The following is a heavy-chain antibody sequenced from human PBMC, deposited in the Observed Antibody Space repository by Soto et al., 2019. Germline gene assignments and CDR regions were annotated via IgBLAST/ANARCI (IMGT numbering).Heavy chain of an antibody. V-gene: IGHV1-69*13. J-gene: IGHJ6*02. D-gene: IGHD4-17*01. CDR1: GGTFSSYA. Sequence: GASVKVSCKASGGTFSSYAISWVRQAPGQGLEWMGGIIPIFGTANYAQKFQGRVTITADESTSTAYMELSSLRSEDTAVYYCATFYGDSPSYYYYYGMDVWGQGNTVTVSS. CDR3: ATFYGDSPSYYYYYGMDV. CDR2: IIPIFGTA.